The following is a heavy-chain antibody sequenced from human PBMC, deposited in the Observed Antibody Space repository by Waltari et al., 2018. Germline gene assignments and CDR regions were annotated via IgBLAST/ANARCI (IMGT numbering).Heavy chain of an antibody. Sequence: VQLVESGGGLVQPGWSLRLSCAASRFTFNVYWMTWVRQAPGKGLEGVAIGKDRESEKYYADSVKGRFIISRDNAKKSLYLEMRRLRAEATAIYYCERVRGAYSKIMTASLAYWGQGAPVTVSS. D-gene: IGHD2-15*01. CDR1: RFTFNVYW. V-gene: IGHV3-7*03. CDR2: GKDRESEK. J-gene: IGHJ4*02. CDR3: ERVRGAYSKIMTASLAY.